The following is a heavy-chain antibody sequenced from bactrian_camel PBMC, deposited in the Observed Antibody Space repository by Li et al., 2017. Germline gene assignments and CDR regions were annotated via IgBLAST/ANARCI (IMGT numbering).Heavy chain of an antibody. CDR1: GNTDGPYS. D-gene: IGHD1*01. CDR3: AKGAGPNDFGY. J-gene: IGHJ6*01. Sequence: HVQLVESGGGLVQPGGSLRLSCAASGNTDGPYSMGWFRQAPGKEREGVASIDSDGSTSYADSVKGRFTISRDNALNTVFLQMNSLKSKDTALYYCAKGAGPNDFGYWGQGTQVTVS. V-gene: IGHV3S9*01. CDR2: IDSDGST.